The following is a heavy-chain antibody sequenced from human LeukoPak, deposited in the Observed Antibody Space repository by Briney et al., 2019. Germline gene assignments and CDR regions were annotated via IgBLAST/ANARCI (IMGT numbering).Heavy chain of an antibody. CDR1: GYTFTSYA. Sequence: ASVKVSCRASGYTFTSYAMNWVRQAPGQGLEWMGWINTNTGNPTYAQGFTGRFVFSLDTSVSTAYLQISSLKAEDTAVYYCASPLRKLELDYWGQGTLVTVSS. D-gene: IGHD1-7*01. J-gene: IGHJ4*02. CDR2: INTNTGNP. CDR3: ASPLRKLELDY. V-gene: IGHV7-4-1*02.